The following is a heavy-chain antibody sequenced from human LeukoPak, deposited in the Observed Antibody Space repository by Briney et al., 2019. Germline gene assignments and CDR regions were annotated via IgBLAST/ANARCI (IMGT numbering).Heavy chain of an antibody. CDR3: ARRLGYCSGGSCYSDWFDP. Sequence: SETLSLTCTVSGGSISSSSYYWGWIRQPPGKGLEWIGSIYYSGSTYYNPSLKSRVTISVDTSKNQFSLKLSSVTAADTAVYYCARRLGYCSGGSCYSDWFDPWGQGTLVTVSS. V-gene: IGHV4-39*01. CDR2: IYYSGST. CDR1: GGSISSSSYY. J-gene: IGHJ5*02. D-gene: IGHD2-15*01.